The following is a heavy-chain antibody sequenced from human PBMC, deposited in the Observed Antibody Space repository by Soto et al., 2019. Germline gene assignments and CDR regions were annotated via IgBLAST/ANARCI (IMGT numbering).Heavy chain of an antibody. D-gene: IGHD3-22*01. Sequence: SETLSLTCAVSGGSISSSNWWSWVRQPPGKGLEWIGEIYHSGSTNYNPSLKSRVTISVDKSKNQFSLKLSSVTAADTAVYYCARGSYYYDSSGYYYVGDFDYWGQGTLGTVS. V-gene: IGHV4-4*02. CDR2: IYHSGST. J-gene: IGHJ4*02. CDR3: ARGSYYYDSSGYYYVGDFDY. CDR1: GGSISSSNW.